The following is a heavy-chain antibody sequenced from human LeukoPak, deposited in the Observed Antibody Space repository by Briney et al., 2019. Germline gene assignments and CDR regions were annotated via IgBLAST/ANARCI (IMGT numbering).Heavy chain of an antibody. CDR1: GFTFSSYW. CDR3: AREAGYSSGWYAVDY. D-gene: IGHD6-19*01. Sequence: PGGSLRLSCAASGFTFSSYWMSWVRQAPGKGLEWVANIKQDGSEKYYVDSVKGRFTISIDNAKNSLYLQMNSLRAEDTAVYYCAREAGYSSGWYAVDYWGQGTLVTVSS. V-gene: IGHV3-7*01. J-gene: IGHJ4*02. CDR2: IKQDGSEK.